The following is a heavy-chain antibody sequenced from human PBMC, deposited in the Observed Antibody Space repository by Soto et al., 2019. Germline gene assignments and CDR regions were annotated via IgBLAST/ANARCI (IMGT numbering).Heavy chain of an antibody. J-gene: IGHJ4*02. Sequence: ASVKVSCKASGYTFTGYYMHWVRQAPGQGLEWMGWINPNTGGTSYAQNLQGWVTMTRDTSISTAYMELSRLRSDDTAVYFCARDRDYGDYDLDYWGQGTLVTVSS. CDR3: ARDRDYGDYDLDY. D-gene: IGHD4-17*01. V-gene: IGHV1-2*04. CDR1: GYTFTGYY. CDR2: INPNTGGT.